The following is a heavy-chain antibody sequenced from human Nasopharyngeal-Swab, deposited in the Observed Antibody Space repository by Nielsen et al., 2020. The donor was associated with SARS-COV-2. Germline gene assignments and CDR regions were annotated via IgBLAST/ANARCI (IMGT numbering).Heavy chain of an antibody. V-gene: IGHV3-7*01. Sequence: GESLKISCVASGLTVSDHWMSWVRQAPGKGLEWVGNINEDGSEKRYVESVKGRFTISRDNAQNSLFLQMNSLKAEDTAVYFCGRQVKTVTTELGDCWGQGTLVTVSS. D-gene: IGHD4-17*01. CDR2: INEDGSEK. J-gene: IGHJ4*02. CDR3: GRQVKTVTTELGDC. CDR1: GLTVSDHW.